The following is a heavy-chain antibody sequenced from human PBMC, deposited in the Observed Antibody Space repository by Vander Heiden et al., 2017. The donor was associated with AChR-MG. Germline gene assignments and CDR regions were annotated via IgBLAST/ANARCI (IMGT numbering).Heavy chain of an antibody. CDR1: GGSISSYY. Sequence: QVQLQESGPGLVKPSETLSLTCTVSGGSISSYYWSWIRQPAGKGLEWIGRIYTSGSTNYNPSLKSRVTMSVDTSKNQFSLKLSSVTAADTAVYYCAREDTTVTCYYYYYYMDVWGKGTTVTVSS. J-gene: IGHJ6*03. CDR2: IYTSGST. D-gene: IGHD4-17*01. V-gene: IGHV4-4*07. CDR3: AREDTTVTCYYYYYYMDV.